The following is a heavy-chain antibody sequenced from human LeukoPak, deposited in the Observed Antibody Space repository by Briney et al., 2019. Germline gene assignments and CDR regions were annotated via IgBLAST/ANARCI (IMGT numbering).Heavy chain of an antibody. CDR3: ARGMKQWLVHYYYYYYMDV. D-gene: IGHD6-19*01. J-gene: IGHJ6*03. V-gene: IGHV4-34*01. Sequence: PSETLSLTCAVYGGSFSGYYWSWIRQPPGKGLGWIGEVNHSGSTNYNPSLKSRVTISVDTSKNQFSLKLSSVTAADTAVYYCARGMKQWLVHYYYYYYMDVWGKGTTVTVSS. CDR2: VNHSGST. CDR1: GGSFSGYY.